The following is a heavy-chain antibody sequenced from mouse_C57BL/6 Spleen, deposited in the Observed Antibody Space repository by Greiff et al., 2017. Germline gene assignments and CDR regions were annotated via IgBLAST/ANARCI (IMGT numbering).Heavy chain of an antibody. J-gene: IGHJ2*01. CDR2: IYPGSGNT. Sequence: VQLQQSGPELVKPGASVKISCKASGYTFTDYYINWVKQRPGQGLEWIGWIYPGSGNTKYTEKLKGKATFTADTSSNPAYMQLSSLTTEDSAIYYCARLGSSPYYFDYWGQGTTLTVSS. D-gene: IGHD1-1*01. V-gene: IGHV1-84*01. CDR1: GYTFTDYY. CDR3: ARLGSSPYYFDY.